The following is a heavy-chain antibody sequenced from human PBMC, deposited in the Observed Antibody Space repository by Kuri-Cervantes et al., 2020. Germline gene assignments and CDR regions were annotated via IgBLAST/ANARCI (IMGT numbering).Heavy chain of an antibody. CDR2: VYSGYST. CDR1: GFTFSSYG. Sequence: GESLKISCAASGFTFSSYGMSWVRQAPGKGLEWVPAVYSGYSTYYADSVKGRFTISRHNSKNTLYLQMNSLRTEDTAVYYCARVRVVMYYYYTMDVWGKGTTVTVSS. V-gene: IGHV3-53*04. J-gene: IGHJ6*03. CDR3: ARVRVVMYYYYTMDV. D-gene: IGHD3-22*01.